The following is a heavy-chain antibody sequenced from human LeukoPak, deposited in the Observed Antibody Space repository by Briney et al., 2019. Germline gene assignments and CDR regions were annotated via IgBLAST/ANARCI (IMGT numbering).Heavy chain of an antibody. CDR1: GGTFSSYA. Sequence: ASVKVSCKASGGTFSSYAISWVRQAPGQGLEWMGWINPNSGGTNYAQKFQGRVNMTRDTSISAVYMELSRLTSDDTAVYYCATPPGKVDYWGQGTLVTVSS. D-gene: IGHD4-23*01. J-gene: IGHJ4*02. V-gene: IGHV1-2*02. CDR2: INPNSGGT. CDR3: ATPPGKVDY.